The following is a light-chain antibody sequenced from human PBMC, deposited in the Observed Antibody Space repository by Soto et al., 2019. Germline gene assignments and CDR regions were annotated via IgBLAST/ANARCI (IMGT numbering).Light chain of an antibody. CDR1: QRVSSY. Sequence: EIVLTQSPATLSLSPGERSTLSCMASQRVSSYLAWYQQKPGQAPRLLIYDVSNRATGITDRFSGSGSETDFTLTISRLEPEDFALYYCQQYGTSPITFGRGTRLEIK. CDR3: QQYGTSPIT. V-gene: IGKV3-20*01. CDR2: DVS. J-gene: IGKJ5*01.